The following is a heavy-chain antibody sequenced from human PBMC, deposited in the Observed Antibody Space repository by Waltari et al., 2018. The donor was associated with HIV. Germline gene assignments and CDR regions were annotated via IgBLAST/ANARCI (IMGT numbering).Heavy chain of an antibody. CDR3: ARDIGSDFQH. CDR2: IWSDGRNE. Sequence: QVQLVESGGGVVQPGGSLRLSCAASGFTFSSFGMHWVRQAPGKCLEWLAFIWSDGRNEFYADSLKGRFTISRDNSKNTLYLQMNSLRTEDTAVYYCARDIGSDFQHWGQGTLVIVSS. J-gene: IGHJ1*01. V-gene: IGHV3-30*02. CDR1: GFTFSSFG. D-gene: IGHD2-15*01.